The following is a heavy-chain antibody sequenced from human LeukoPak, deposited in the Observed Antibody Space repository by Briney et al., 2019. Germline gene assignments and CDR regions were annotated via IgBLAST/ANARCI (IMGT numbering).Heavy chain of an antibody. V-gene: IGHV3-23*01. CDR1: GFTFSSYA. Sequence: GGSLRLSCAASGFTFSSYAMSWVRQAPGKGLEWVSAISGSGGSTYYADSVKGRFTISRDNSKNTLYLQMNSLRAEDTAVYYCARQGRGNIAARLAPDYWGQGTLVTASS. D-gene: IGHD6-6*01. J-gene: IGHJ4*02. CDR2: ISGSGGST. CDR3: ARQGRGNIAARLAPDY.